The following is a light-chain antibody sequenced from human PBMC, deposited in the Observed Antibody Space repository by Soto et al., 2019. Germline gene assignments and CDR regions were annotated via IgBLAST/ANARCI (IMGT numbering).Light chain of an antibody. V-gene: IGLV1-44*01. CDR2: SSN. Sequence: QPVLTQPPSASGTPGQRVTISCSGSSSNIGSNSVNWYQQLPGTAPKLLMYSSNQRPSGVPDRFSGSKSGTSASLAISGLQSEDEADYYCAAWDDSLNGVVFGGGTKLTV. CDR3: AAWDDSLNGVV. J-gene: IGLJ2*01. CDR1: SSNIGSNS.